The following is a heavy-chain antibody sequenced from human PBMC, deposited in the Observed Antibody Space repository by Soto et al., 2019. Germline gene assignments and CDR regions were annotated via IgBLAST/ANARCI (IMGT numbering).Heavy chain of an antibody. CDR2: INPHGGST. CDR3: ARSSGGNFGIIIEGTNWFAP. CDR1: RDTFTSYY. J-gene: IGHJ5*02. D-gene: IGHD1-26*01. Sequence: ASVKVSCKAPRDTFTSYYINWVRQAPGQGLEWMGVINPHGGSTAYAQKFKGRVTLTRDTSASTVYMEVSSLTSEDTAMYYCARSSGGNFGIIIEGTNWFAPWGKGNLVSVSS. V-gene: IGHV1-46*01.